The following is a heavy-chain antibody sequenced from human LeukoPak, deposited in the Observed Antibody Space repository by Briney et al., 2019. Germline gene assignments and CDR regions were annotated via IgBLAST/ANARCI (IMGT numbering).Heavy chain of an antibody. CDR1: GGSISGFY. D-gene: IGHD3-10*01. CDR2: MYSSGST. CDR3: ARSRSGTYGCFDP. Sequence: SETLSLTCTVSGGSISGFYWTWIRQPPGKGLEWIGFMYSSGSTSYNPSLRSRVPMSLDTSRNQFSLRLSSLTAADTAIYYCARSRSGTYGCFDPWGQGALVTVSS. J-gene: IGHJ5*02. V-gene: IGHV4-4*09.